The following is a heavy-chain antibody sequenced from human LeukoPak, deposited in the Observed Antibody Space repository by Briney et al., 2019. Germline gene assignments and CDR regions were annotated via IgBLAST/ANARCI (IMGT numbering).Heavy chain of an antibody. V-gene: IGHV4-38-2*01. Sequence: SETLSLTCAVSGYSISSGYYWGWIRQPPGKGLEWIGSIYHSGSTYYNPSLKSRVTISVDTSKNQFSLKLSSVTAADTAVYYCARVYMGYDSSGNYVNWFDPWGQGTLVTVSS. CDR2: IYHSGST. CDR3: ARVYMGYDSSGNYVNWFDP. J-gene: IGHJ5*02. D-gene: IGHD3-22*01. CDR1: GYSISSGYY.